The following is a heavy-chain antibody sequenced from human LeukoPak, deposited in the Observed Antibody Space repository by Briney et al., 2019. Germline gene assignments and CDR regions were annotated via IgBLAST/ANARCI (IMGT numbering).Heavy chain of an antibody. CDR3: ARDRVVVTAAIFGWFDP. CDR2: ISSSSSTI. D-gene: IGHD2-2*01. V-gene: IGHV3-48*04. CDR1: GFTFSSYS. J-gene: IGHJ5*02. Sequence: GGSLRLSCAASGFTFSSYSMNWVRQAPGKGLEWVSYISSSSSTIYYADSVKGRFTISRDNSKNSLYLQMNSLRAEDTAVYYCARDRVVVTAAIFGWFDPWGQGTLVTVSS.